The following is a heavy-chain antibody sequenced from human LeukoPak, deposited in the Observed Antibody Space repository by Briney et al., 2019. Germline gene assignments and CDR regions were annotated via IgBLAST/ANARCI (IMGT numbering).Heavy chain of an antibody. CDR3: ARAGYSYGTYYYYYYMDV. J-gene: IGHJ6*03. CDR2: ISSSSTYI. D-gene: IGHD5-18*01. CDR1: GSTFSSYS. Sequence: GGSLRLSCTASGSTFSSYSMNWVRQAPGKGLEWVSSISSSSTYIYYADSVKGRFTISRDNAKNSLYLQMNSLRAEDTALYYCARAGYSYGTYYYYYYMDVWGKGTTVTVSS. V-gene: IGHV3-21*04.